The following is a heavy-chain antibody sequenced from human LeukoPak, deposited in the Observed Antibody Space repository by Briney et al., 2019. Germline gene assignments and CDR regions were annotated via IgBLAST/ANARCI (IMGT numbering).Heavy chain of an antibody. Sequence: SETLSLTCAVSGGSFSGYYWTWIRQPPGEGLEWIGEINHSGSANYNPSLKSRVTISLDTSKNQFSLKLSSVTAADTAVYYCARDGEGLDYWGQGTLVTVSS. J-gene: IGHJ4*02. CDR2: INHSGSA. CDR3: ARDGEGLDY. V-gene: IGHV4-34*01. D-gene: IGHD4-17*01. CDR1: GGSFSGYY.